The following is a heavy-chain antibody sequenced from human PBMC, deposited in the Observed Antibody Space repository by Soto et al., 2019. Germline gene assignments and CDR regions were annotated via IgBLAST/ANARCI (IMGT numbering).Heavy chain of an antibody. J-gene: IGHJ6*02. CDR1: GVPFSSYA. CDR3: AKSGGYNFNYYYGMDV. Sequence: GGSLRLSCASSGVPFSSYAMSWVRQAPGKGLEWVSAISGSGGSTYYADSVKGRFTISRDNSKNTLYLQMNSLRAEDTAVYYCAKSGGYNFNYYYGMDVWGQGTTVTVSS. V-gene: IGHV3-23*01. CDR2: ISGSGGST. D-gene: IGHD5-12*01.